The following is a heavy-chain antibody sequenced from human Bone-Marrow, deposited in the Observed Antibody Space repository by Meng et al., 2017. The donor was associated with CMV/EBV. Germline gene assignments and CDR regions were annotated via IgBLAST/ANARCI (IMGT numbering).Heavy chain of an antibody. CDR2: INPSGGST. D-gene: IGHD4/OR15-4a*01. CDR1: GGTFSSYA. V-gene: IGHV1-46*01. Sequence: ASVKVSCKASGGTFSSYAINWVRQAPGQGLEWMGIINPSGGSTSYAQKFQGRVTMTRDTSTSTVYMELSSLRSEDTAVYYCARDAPMVVDLKFDYWGQGTLVTVSS. J-gene: IGHJ4*02. CDR3: ARDAPMVVDLKFDY.